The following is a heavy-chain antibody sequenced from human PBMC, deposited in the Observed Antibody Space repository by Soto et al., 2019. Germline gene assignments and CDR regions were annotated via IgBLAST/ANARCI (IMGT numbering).Heavy chain of an antibody. Sequence: QVQLEESGGAVVQPGRSLRLSCAASGFAFSSYAMQWVRQAPGKGLEWVAGISYDGSNKHYADSVKGRYTISRDNSKTTLFLQMNSLSTEDTAVYYCVRDYNDGIGRYDSWGQGTPVTVSS. J-gene: IGHJ4*02. CDR2: ISYDGSNK. V-gene: IGHV3-30-3*01. CDR3: VRDYNDGIGRYDS. CDR1: GFAFSSYA. D-gene: IGHD1-1*01.